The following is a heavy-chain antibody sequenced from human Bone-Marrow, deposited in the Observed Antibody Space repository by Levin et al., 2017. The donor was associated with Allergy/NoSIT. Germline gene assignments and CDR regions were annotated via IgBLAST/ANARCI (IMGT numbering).Heavy chain of an antibody. CDR2: IYYSGNT. D-gene: IGHD2-21*01. Sequence: SETLSLTCNVSGDSIRGGGYYWGWIRQHPGKGLEWIGYIYYSGNTYYNPSLKSRVIISVDTSKNQFSLKLSSVTAADTAVYYCARDRELIYGMDVWGQGTTVTVSS. V-gene: IGHV4-31*03. J-gene: IGHJ6*02. CDR3: ARDRELIYGMDV. CDR1: GDSIRGGGYY.